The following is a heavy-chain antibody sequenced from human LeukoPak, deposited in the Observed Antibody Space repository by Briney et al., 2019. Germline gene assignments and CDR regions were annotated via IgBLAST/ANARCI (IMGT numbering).Heavy chain of an antibody. CDR2: IWFDGSNK. V-gene: IGHV3-33*01. Sequence: GGSLRLSCAASGFTFSSYGMYWVRQAPGKGLEWVAVIWFDGSNKYYADSVKGRFTISRDDSKNTLYLQMNSLRVEDTAVYYCASLRSGPRYGMDVWGQGTTVTVSS. CDR3: ASLRSGPRYGMDV. CDR1: GFTFSSYG. J-gene: IGHJ6*02. D-gene: IGHD3-3*01.